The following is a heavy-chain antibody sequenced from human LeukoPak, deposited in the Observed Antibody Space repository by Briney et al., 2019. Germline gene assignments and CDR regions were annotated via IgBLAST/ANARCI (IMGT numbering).Heavy chain of an antibody. CDR3: AKDWEYGFDI. Sequence: GGSLRISCAASGFTFSSYNMHWVRQAPGKGLEWVAFIRSDGSNKYYADSVKGRFTISRDNSKNTLYLQMNSLRTEDTAIYYCAKDWEYGFDIWGRGTMVTVAS. D-gene: IGHD1-26*01. CDR2: IRSDGSNK. J-gene: IGHJ3*02. CDR1: GFTFSSYN. V-gene: IGHV3-30*02.